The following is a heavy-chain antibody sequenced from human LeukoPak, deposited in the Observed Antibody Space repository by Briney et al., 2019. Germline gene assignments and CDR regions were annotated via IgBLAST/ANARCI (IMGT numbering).Heavy chain of an antibody. J-gene: IGHJ6*02. CDR3: ARAQYSSGWYYGYYYGMDV. Sequence: SGGSLRLSCAASGFTVSSNYMSWVRQAPGKGLEWVSVIYSAGTTYYADSVKGRFTISRDNSKNTLYLQMSSLRAEDTAVYYCARAQYSSGWYYGYYYGMDVWGQGTTVTVSS. CDR1: GFTVSSNY. V-gene: IGHV3-53*01. D-gene: IGHD6-19*01. CDR2: IYSAGTT.